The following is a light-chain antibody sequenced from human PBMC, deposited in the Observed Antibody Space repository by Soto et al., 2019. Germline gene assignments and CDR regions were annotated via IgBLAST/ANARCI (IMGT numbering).Light chain of an antibody. CDR3: QVWHSDDHHYV. J-gene: IGLJ1*01. V-gene: IGLV3-21*02. CDR2: DDS. Sequence: SYALTRPPSVSVAPGQTATSACGGKKIGFKSVNWYQQEAGQSPVLVVYDDSARPSGIPARFSGSSSGNTATLTISRVEAGDEADYYCQVWHSDDHHYVFGTGTKVTVL. CDR1: KIGFKS.